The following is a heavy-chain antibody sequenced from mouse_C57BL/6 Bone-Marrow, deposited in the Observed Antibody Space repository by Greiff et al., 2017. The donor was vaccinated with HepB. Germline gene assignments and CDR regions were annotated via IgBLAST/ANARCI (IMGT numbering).Heavy chain of an antibody. CDR2: IYPGDGDT. D-gene: IGHD1-1*01. CDR1: GYAFSSSW. V-gene: IGHV1-82*01. Sequence: QVQLKESGPELVKPGASVKISCKASGYAFSSSWMNWVKQRPGKGLEWIGRIYPGDGDTNYNGKFKGKATLTADKSSSTAYMQLSSLTSEDSAVYFCARWYYYRDYAMDYWGQGTSVTVSS. J-gene: IGHJ4*01. CDR3: ARWYYYRDYAMDY.